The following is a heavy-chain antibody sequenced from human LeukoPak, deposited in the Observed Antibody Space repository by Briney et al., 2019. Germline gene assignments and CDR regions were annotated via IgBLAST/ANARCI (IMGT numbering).Heavy chain of an antibody. CDR2: IYTSGST. V-gene: IGHV4-61*02. Sequence: SETLSLTCTVSGGSISSGSYYWSWIRQPAGKGLEWIGRIYTSGSTNYNPSLKSRVTISVDTSKNQFSLKLSSVTAADTAVYYCARHLYYDILTGYYSRYNWFDPWGQGTLVTVSS. CDR1: GGSISSGSYY. D-gene: IGHD3-9*01. CDR3: ARHLYYDILTGYYSRYNWFDP. J-gene: IGHJ5*02.